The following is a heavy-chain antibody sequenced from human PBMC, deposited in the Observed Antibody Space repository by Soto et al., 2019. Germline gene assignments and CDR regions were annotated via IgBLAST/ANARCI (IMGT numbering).Heavy chain of an antibody. CDR3: ARRYSGSYLAAYYFDY. CDR2: IYYSGST. D-gene: IGHD1-26*01. J-gene: IGHJ4*02. V-gene: IGHV4-39*01. Sequence: PSETLSLTCTVSGGSISSSSYYWGWIRQPLGKGLEWIGSIYYSGSTYYNPSLKSRVTISVDTSKNQFSLKLSSVTAADTAVYYCARRYSGSYLAAYYFDYWGQGTLVTVSS. CDR1: GGSISSSSYY.